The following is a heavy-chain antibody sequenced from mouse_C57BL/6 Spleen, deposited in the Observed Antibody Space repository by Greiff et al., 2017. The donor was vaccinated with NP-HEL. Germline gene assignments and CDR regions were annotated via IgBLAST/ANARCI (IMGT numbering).Heavy chain of an antibody. J-gene: IGHJ2*01. Sequence: EVQVVESGGGLVKPGGSLKLSCAASGFTFSDYGMHWVRQAPEKGLEWVAYISSGSSTIYYADTVKGRFTISRDNAKNTLFLQMTSLRSEDTAMYYCARALYYYGSSYGDFDYWGQGTTLTVSS. V-gene: IGHV5-17*01. CDR1: GFTFSDYG. CDR3: ARALYYYGSSYGDFDY. D-gene: IGHD1-1*01. CDR2: ISSGSSTI.